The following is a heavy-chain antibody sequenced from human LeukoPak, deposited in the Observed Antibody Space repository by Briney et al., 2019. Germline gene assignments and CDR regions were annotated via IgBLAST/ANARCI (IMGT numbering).Heavy chain of an antibody. Sequence: GASVKVSCKASGYTFTSYYMHWVRQAPGQGLEWMGIINPSGGSTSYAQKFQGRVTVTRDTSTSTVYMELSSLRSEDTAVYYCARGSPSNYYDSSGYPHDAFDIWGQGTMVTVSS. D-gene: IGHD3-22*01. CDR2: INPSGGST. CDR1: GYTFTSYY. V-gene: IGHV1-46*01. CDR3: ARGSPSNYYDSSGYPHDAFDI. J-gene: IGHJ3*02.